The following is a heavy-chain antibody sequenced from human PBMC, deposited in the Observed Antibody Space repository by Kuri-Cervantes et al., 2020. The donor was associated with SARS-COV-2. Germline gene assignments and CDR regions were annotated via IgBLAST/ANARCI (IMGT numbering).Heavy chain of an antibody. CDR3: AREGYSSGGTGGFDY. CDR2: ISYDGSNK. J-gene: IGHJ4*02. CDR1: GFTFSSYA. Sequence: GESLEISCAASGFTFSSYAMHWVRQAPGKGLEWVAVISYDGSNKYYADSVKGRFTISRDNSKNTLYLQMNSLRAEDTAVYYCAREGYSSGGTGGFDYWGQGTLVTVSS. V-gene: IGHV3-30-3*01. D-gene: IGHD6-19*01.